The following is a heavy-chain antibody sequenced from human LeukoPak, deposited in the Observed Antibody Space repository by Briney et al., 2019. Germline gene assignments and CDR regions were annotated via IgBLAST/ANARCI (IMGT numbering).Heavy chain of an antibody. D-gene: IGHD3-22*01. CDR1: GFTFSSYW. CDR2: IKQDGSEK. V-gene: IGHV3-7*01. J-gene: IGHJ4*02. CDR3: VGYDSSGYCFDY. Sequence: GGSLRLSCAASGFTFSSYWMSWVRQAPGKGLEWVANIKQDGSEKYYVDSVKGRFTISRDNAKNSLYLQMNSLRAEDTAVYYCVGYDSSGYCFDYWGQGTLVTVSS.